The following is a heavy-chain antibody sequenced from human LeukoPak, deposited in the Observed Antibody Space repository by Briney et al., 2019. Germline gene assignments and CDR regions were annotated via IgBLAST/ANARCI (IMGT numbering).Heavy chain of an antibody. CDR1: GGSISSGSYY. Sequence: ASETLSLTCTVSGGSISSGSYYWSWIRQPAGKGLEWIGRIYTSGSTHYNPSLKSRVTISVDTSKNQFSLKLSFVTPADTAVYYCARGVVAAPQTFDYWGQGTLVTVSS. J-gene: IGHJ4*02. CDR3: ARGVVAAPQTFDY. CDR2: IYTSGST. V-gene: IGHV4-61*02. D-gene: IGHD2-15*01.